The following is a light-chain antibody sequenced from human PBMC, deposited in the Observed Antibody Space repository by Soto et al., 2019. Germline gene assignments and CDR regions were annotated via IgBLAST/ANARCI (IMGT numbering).Light chain of an antibody. CDR1: QNINNY. V-gene: IGKV1-33*01. CDR2: DAS. CDR3: QRYNDYQYI. J-gene: IGKJ2*01. Sequence: DIQMTQSPSSLSASVGDRVTITCQASQNINNYLNWYQQKPGRAPKLLIYDASNLEAGVPSRFRGSGSGTDFTFTISRLQPEDIATYYCQRYNDYQYIFGQGTKLEIK.